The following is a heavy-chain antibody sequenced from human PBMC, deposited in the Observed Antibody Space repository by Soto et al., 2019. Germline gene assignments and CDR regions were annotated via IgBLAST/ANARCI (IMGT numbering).Heavy chain of an antibody. J-gene: IGHJ6*02. CDR2: ISYDGSNK. CDR3: EKDLVQLERARYYGMDV. Sequence: QVQLVESGGGVVQPGRSLRLSCAASGFTFSSYGMHWVRQAPGKGLEWVAVISYDGSNKYYADSVKGRFTMSRDNSKNTLYLQMDSMRAEDTAVYYCEKDLVQLERARYYGMDVWGQGTTVTVSS. V-gene: IGHV3-30*18. D-gene: IGHD1-1*01. CDR1: GFTFSSYG.